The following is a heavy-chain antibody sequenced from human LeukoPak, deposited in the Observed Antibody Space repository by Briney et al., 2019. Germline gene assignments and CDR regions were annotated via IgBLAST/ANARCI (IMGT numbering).Heavy chain of an antibody. Sequence: GGSLRLSCAASGFTFSSYAMHWVRQAPGKGLEYVSGISTNGGSTNYANSVKGRFTFSRDNSKNTLYLQMGSLRAEDMAVYYCARDHGSGSYSVYWGQGTLVTVSS. CDR2: ISTNGGST. CDR3: ARDHGSGSYSVY. D-gene: IGHD1-26*01. CDR1: GFTFSSYA. V-gene: IGHV3-64*01. J-gene: IGHJ4*02.